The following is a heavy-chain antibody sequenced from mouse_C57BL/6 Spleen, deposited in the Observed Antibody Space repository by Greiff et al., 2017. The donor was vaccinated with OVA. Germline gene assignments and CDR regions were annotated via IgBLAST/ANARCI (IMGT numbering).Heavy chain of an antibody. CDR1: GYAFSSSW. Sequence: QVQLQQSGPELVKPGASVKISCKASGYAFSSSWMNWVKQRPGKGLEWIGRIYPGDGDTNYNGKFKGKATLTADKSSSTAYMQLSSLTSEDSAVYFCASGTAQAYFDYWGQGTTLTVSS. CDR3: ASGTAQAYFDY. J-gene: IGHJ2*01. D-gene: IGHD3-2*02. CDR2: IYPGDGDT. V-gene: IGHV1-82*01.